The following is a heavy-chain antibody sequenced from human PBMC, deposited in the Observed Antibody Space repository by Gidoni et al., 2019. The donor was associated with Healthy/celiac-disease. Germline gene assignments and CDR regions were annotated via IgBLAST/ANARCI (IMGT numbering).Heavy chain of an antibody. CDR1: GYTFTGYY. CDR3: ARNPPYDILTGYYPYLAFDI. J-gene: IGHJ3*02. V-gene: IGHV1-2*02. Sequence: QVQLVQSGAEVKKPGASVKVSCKASGYTFTGYYMHWVRQAPGQGLEWMGWINPNSGGTNYAQKFQGRVTMTRDTSISTAYMELSRLRSDDTAVYYCARNPPYDILTGYYPYLAFDIWGQGTMVTVSS. D-gene: IGHD3-9*01. CDR2: INPNSGGT.